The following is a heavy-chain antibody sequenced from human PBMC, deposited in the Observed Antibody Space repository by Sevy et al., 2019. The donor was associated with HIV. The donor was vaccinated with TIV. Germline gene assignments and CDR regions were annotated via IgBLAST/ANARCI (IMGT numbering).Heavy chain of an antibody. CDR3: ARSPSGPNTFDI. CDR2: ISRTSRTK. J-gene: IGHJ3*02. CDR1: GFTFSDYH. Sequence: GGSLRLSCAASGFTFSDYHMSWIRQAPGKGLEWVSYISRTSRTKYYADSVKGRLTIFRDYAENSLYRQMNSLRAEDTAVYYCARSPSGPNTFDIWGQGTMVTVSS. V-gene: IGHV3-11*01.